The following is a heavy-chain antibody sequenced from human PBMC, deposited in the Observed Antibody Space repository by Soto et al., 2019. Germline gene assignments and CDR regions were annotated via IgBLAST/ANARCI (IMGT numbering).Heavy chain of an antibody. CDR3: ARVGIAVAYFDY. CDR2: ISSSSSYT. Sequence: QVQLVESGGGLVKPGGSLRLSCAASGFTFSDYYMSWIRQAPGKGLEWVSYISSSSSYTNYADSVKGRFTISRDNAKNSLYLQMNSLRAEDTAVYYCARVGIAVAYFDYWGQGTLVTVSS. CDR1: GFTFSDYY. V-gene: IGHV3-11*06. D-gene: IGHD6-19*01. J-gene: IGHJ4*02.